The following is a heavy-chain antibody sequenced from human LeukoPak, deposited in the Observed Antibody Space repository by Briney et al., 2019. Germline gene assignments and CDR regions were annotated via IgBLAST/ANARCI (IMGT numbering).Heavy chain of an antibody. Sequence: SETLPLTCTVSGGSVSSYSWSWIRQPAGKGLEWIGRIYASGSTNYNPSLKSRVTMSLDTSKNQFSLNLSSVTAADTAVYYCARAQDCSSGCYRFFDYWGQGTLVTVSS. CDR1: GGSVSSYS. V-gene: IGHV4-4*07. D-gene: IGHD6-19*01. J-gene: IGHJ4*02. CDR3: ARAQDCSSGCYRFFDY. CDR2: IYASGST.